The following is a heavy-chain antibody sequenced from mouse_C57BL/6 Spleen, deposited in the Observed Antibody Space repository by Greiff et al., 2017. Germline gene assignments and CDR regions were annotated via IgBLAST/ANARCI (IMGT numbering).Heavy chain of an antibody. J-gene: IGHJ4*01. CDR3: ARDRYSNFYAMDY. CDR2: ISDGGSYT. Sequence: DVMLVESGGGLVKPGGSLKLSCAASGFTFSSYAMSWVRQTPEKRLEWVATISDGGSYTYYPDNVKGRFTISRDNAKNNLYLQMSHLKSEDTAMYYCARDRYSNFYAMDYWGQGTSVTVSS. V-gene: IGHV5-4*01. CDR1: GFTFSSYA. D-gene: IGHD2-5*01.